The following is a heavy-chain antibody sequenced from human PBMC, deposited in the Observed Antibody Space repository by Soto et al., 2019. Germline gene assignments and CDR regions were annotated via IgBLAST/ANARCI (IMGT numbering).Heavy chain of an antibody. Sequence: ASVKVSCKASGYTFTGYYMHWVRQAPGQGLEWMGWINPNSGGTNYAQKFQGWVTMTRDTSISTAYMELSRLRSDDTAVYYCARVLNSSRWYGAFAICGQGTMVPGSS. V-gene: IGHV1-2*04. CDR1: GYTFTGYY. CDR3: ARVLNSSRWYGAFAI. J-gene: IGHJ3*02. D-gene: IGHD6-13*01. CDR2: INPNSGGT.